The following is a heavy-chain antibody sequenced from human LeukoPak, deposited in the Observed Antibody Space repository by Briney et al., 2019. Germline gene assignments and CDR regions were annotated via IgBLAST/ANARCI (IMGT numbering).Heavy chain of an antibody. D-gene: IGHD3-10*01. CDR3: AKQGSGSLYYYYMDV. CDR2: ISHSSRTI. V-gene: IGHV3-48*01. CDR1: GFTFSSYS. J-gene: IGHJ6*03. Sequence: GGSLRLSCAASGFTFSSYSMNWARQAPGKGLEWVSYISHSSRTIYYADPVKGRFTISRDNAKNSLYLQMNSLRAEDSAVYYCAKQGSGSLYYYYMDVWGKGTTVTISS.